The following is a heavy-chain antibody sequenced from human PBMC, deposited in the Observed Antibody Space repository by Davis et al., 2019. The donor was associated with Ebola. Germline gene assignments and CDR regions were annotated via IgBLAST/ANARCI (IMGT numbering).Heavy chain of an antibody. J-gene: IGHJ3*02. CDR3: ARGGYYDSSGYSHAAFDI. Sequence: PGGSLRLFCAASGFSFDSYAMHWIRQAPGKGLEWVSYISSSSSYTNYADSVKGRFTISRDNAKNSLYLQMNSLRAEDTAVYHCARGGYYDSSGYSHAAFDIWGQGTMVTVSS. CDR1: GFSFDSYA. D-gene: IGHD3-22*01. V-gene: IGHV3-21*05. CDR2: ISSSSSYT.